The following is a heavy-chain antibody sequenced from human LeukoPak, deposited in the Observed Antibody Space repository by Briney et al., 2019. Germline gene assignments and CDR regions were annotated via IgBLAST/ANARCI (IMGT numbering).Heavy chain of an antibody. Sequence: ASVKVSCKASGYSFTGYYLHWMRQALGQPFEWMGWINPNSGDTSYAQKFQGRVTMTRDTSISTVYMDLSSLRSDDTAVYYCARGPSTGDFDYRGQGTPVTVSS. CDR2: INPNSGDT. D-gene: IGHD1-1*01. CDR3: ARGPSTGDFDY. J-gene: IGHJ4*02. CDR1: GYSFTGYY. V-gene: IGHV1-2*02.